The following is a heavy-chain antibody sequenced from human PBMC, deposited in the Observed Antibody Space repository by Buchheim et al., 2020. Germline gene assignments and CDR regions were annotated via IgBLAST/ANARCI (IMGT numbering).Heavy chain of an antibody. D-gene: IGHD4/OR15-4a*01. Sequence: EVQLLESGGGLVQPGGSLRLSCAASGFTFTTYAMTWVRQAPGKGLEWVSAISSGSGGSTHYADSVKGRFTISRDNSKNTLYLQMNSLKAEDTAIYYCAKDDYVGRYYFDYWGQGTL. V-gene: IGHV3-23*01. CDR3: AKDDYVGRYYFDY. J-gene: IGHJ4*02. CDR1: GFTFTTYA. CDR2: ISSGSGGST.